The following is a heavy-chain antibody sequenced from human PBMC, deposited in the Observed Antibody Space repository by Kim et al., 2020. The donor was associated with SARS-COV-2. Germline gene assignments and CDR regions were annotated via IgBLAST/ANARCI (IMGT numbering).Heavy chain of an antibody. D-gene: IGHD3-22*01. J-gene: IGHJ3*02. V-gene: IGHV4-30-2*01. CDR1: GGSISSGGYS. Sequence: SETLSLTCAVSGGSISSGGYSWSWIRQPPGKGLEWIGYIYHSGSTYYNPSLKSRVTISVDRSKNQFSLKLSSVTAADTAVYYCARALRVIGAFDIWGQGTMVTVSS. CDR2: IYHSGST. CDR3: ARALRVIGAFDI.